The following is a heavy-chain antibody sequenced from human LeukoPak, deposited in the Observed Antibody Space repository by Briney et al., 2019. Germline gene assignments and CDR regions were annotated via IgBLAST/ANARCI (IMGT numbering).Heavy chain of an antibody. CDR2: IYYSGST. CDR3: ARSLAHGAFDI. J-gene: IGHJ3*02. Sequence: PSETLSLTCTVSGGSISSYYWSWIRQPPGKGLEWIGYIYYSGSTNYNPSLKSRVTISVDTSKNQFSLKLSSVTAADTAVYYCARSLAHGAFDIWGQGTMVTVSS. V-gene: IGHV4-59*08. D-gene: IGHD2-15*01. CDR1: GGSISSYY.